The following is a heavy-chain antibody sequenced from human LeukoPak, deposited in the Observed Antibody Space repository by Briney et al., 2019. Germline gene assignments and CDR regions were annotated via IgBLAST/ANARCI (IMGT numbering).Heavy chain of an antibody. J-gene: IGHJ5*02. D-gene: IGHD4-17*01. CDR1: GFTFSSYG. CDR2: ISGSGGST. Sequence: GGTLRLSCAASGFTFSSYGMSWVRQAPGKGLEWVSAISGSGGSTYYADSVKGRFTISRDNSKNTLYLQMNSLRAEDTAVYYCARLRIYGDFENWFDPWGQGTLLTVSS. CDR3: ARLRIYGDFENWFDP. V-gene: IGHV3-23*01.